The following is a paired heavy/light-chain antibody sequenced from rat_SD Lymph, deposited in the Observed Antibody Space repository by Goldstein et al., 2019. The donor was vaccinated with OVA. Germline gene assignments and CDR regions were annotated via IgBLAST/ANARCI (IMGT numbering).Light chain of an antibody. CDR3: LQTSKFPLT. J-gene: IGKJ5*01. V-gene: IGKV12S38*01. CDR2: AAD. CDR1: EDIYSN. Sequence: DIQMTQSPASLSASLGDTISIECRASEDIYSNLAWYQQQSGKSPQLLIYAADRLQDGVPSRFSGSGSGTQYSLKISGMQPEDEGDYFCLQTSKFPLTFGSGTKLEIK.
Heavy chain of an antibody. D-gene: IGHD1-2*01. J-gene: IGHJ3*01. CDR3: TRTYYYSRLFAY. Sequence: QVQLKESGPGLVQPSQTLSLTCTVSGFSLINYDVHWVRQPPGKGLEWMGGIWNDGRTDYNSPLKSRLSISRDTSKSQVFLKMNSLQAEDTAIYFCTRTYYYSRLFAYWGQGTLVTVSS. CDR1: GFSLINYD. CDR2: IWNDGRT. V-gene: IGHV2-1*01.